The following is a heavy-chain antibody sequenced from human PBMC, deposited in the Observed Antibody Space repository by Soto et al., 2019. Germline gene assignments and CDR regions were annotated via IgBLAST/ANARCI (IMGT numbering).Heavy chain of an antibody. J-gene: IGHJ4*02. CDR3: ARGGEGPILRYFDWLVDY. D-gene: IGHD3-9*01. Sequence: VASVKVSCKASGYTFTGYYMHWVRQAPGQGLEWMGWINPNSGGTNYAQKFQGRVTMTRDTSISTAYMELSRLRSDDTAVYYCARGGEGPILRYFDWLVDYWGQGTLVTVSS. CDR2: INPNSGGT. CDR1: GYTFTGYY. V-gene: IGHV1-2*02.